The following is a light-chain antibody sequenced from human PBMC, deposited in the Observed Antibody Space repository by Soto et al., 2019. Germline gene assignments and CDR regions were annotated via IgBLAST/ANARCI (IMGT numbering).Light chain of an antibody. CDR3: QHYGGMWT. Sequence: DIQMTQSPTTLSASVGDRVIVTCRASQSISNWLAWYQQKPGKAPKLLIYDDSTLEGGVPSRFSGSGFGTEFILTISSLQPDDFATYWCQHYGGMWTFGQGTKVDIK. V-gene: IGKV1-5*01. J-gene: IGKJ1*01. CDR1: QSISNW. CDR2: DDS.